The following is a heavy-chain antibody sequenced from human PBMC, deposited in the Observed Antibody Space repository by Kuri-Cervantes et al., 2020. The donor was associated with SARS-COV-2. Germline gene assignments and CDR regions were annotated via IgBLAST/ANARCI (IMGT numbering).Heavy chain of an antibody. V-gene: IGHV3-53*01. D-gene: IGHD6-6*01. CDR2: IYSGGST. CDR1: GFTVSSNY. Sequence: LSLTCAASGFTVSSNYMSWVRQAPGKGLEWVSVIYSGGSTYYADSVKGRFTISRDNSKNTLYLQMNSLKTEDTAVYYCTTDQARTTHWGQGTLVTVSS. CDR3: TTDQARTTH. J-gene: IGHJ4*02.